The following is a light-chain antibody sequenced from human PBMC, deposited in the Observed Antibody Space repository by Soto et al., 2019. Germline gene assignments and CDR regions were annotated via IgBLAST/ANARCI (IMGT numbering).Light chain of an antibody. CDR3: CSYAGSYSYV. CDR2: DVS. Sequence: QSALTQPRSVSGSPGQSVTISCTATSSDVGGYNYVSWYQQHAGKAPKLMIYDVSKRPSGVPDRFSGSKSGNTASLTNSGLQSEDEADYYCCSYAGSYSYVFGTGTKLTVL. J-gene: IGLJ1*01. V-gene: IGLV2-11*01. CDR1: SSDVGGYNY.